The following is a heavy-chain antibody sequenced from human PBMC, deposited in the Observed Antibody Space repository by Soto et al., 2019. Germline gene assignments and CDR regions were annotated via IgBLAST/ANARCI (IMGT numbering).Heavy chain of an antibody. V-gene: IGHV1-69*02. CDR3: ARAVTTQYGMDV. CDR1: GGTFSSYT. Sequence: QVQLVQSGAEVKKPGSSVKVSCKASGGTFSSYTISWVRQAPGQGLEWMGRIIPILGIANYAQKFQGSVTITADKSTSTAYMELSSLRSEDTAVYYCARAVTTQYGMDVWGQGTTVTVSS. J-gene: IGHJ6*02. D-gene: IGHD4-17*01. CDR2: IIPILGIA.